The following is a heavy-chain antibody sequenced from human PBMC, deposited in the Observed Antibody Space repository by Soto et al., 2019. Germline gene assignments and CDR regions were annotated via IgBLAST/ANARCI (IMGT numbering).Heavy chain of an antibody. CDR2: ISWDGGST. J-gene: IGHJ6*02. CDR1: GFTFYDYT. Sequence: GGSLRLSCAASGFTFYDYTMHWVRQAPGKGLEWVSLISWDGGSTYYADSVKGRFTISRDNSKNSLYLQMNSLRTEDTALYYCAKDMMVYAIYYGMDVWGQGATVTVSS. D-gene: IGHD2-8*01. CDR3: AKDMMVYAIYYGMDV. V-gene: IGHV3-43*01.